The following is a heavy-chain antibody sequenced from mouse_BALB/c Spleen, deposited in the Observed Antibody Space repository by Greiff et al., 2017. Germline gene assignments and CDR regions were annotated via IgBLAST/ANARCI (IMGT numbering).Heavy chain of an antibody. V-gene: IGHV5-6-5*01. Sequence: EVQLVESGGGLVKPGGSLKLSCAASGFTFSSYAMSWVRQTPEKRLEWVASISSGGSTYYPDSVKGRFTISRDNARNILYLQMSSLRSEDTAMYYCARWTNLYYFDYWGQGTTLTVSS. CDR3: ARWTNLYYFDY. D-gene: IGHD6-1*01. J-gene: IGHJ2*01. CDR1: GFTFSSYA. CDR2: ISSGGST.